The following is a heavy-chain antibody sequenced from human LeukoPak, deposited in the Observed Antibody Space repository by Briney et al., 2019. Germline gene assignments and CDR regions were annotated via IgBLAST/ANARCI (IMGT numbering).Heavy chain of an antibody. V-gene: IGHV3-21*01. Sequence: SVKGRFTISRDNAKNSLYLQMNSLRAEDTAVYYCASVPAIIYYYGMDVWGQGTTVTVSS. D-gene: IGHD2-2*01. J-gene: IGHJ6*02. CDR3: ASVPAIIYYYGMDV.